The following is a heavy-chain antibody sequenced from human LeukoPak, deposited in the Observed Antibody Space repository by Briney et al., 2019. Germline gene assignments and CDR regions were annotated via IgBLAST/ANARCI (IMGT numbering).Heavy chain of an antibody. V-gene: IGHV4-39*01. CDR2: IYYSGST. D-gene: IGHD2-15*01. CDR3: ARHGDCSGGSCYPGWFDP. Sequence: SETLSLTCTVSGGSISSSSYYWGWIRQAQGKGLEWIGSIYYSGSTYYNPSLKSRVTISVDTSKNQFSLKLSSVTAADTAVYYCARHGDCSGGSCYPGWFDPWGQGTLVTVSS. J-gene: IGHJ5*02. CDR1: GGSISSSSYY.